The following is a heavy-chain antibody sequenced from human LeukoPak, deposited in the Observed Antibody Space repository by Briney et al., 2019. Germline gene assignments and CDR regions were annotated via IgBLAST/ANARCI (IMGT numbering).Heavy chain of an antibody. CDR1: GFTFSRSI. Sequence: GGSLRLSCVDSGFTFSRSIIHWVRQAPGKGLEWVAGMSFDGSKYYGDSVKGRFTISRDNAKNSLHLQINSLRVEDTAVYYCARNSFAELMLLGSAYGMDVWGQGTTVTVSS. J-gene: IGHJ6*02. CDR2: MSFDGSK. CDR3: ARNSFAELMLLGSAYGMDV. V-gene: IGHV3-33*05. D-gene: IGHD1-7*01.